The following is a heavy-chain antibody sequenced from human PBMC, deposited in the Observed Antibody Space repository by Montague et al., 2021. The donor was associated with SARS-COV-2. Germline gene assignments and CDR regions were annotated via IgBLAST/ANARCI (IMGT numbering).Heavy chain of an antibody. CDR1: GGSFSGYY. D-gene: IGHD3-22*01. V-gene: IGHV4-34*01. Sequence: SETLSLTCAVYGGSFSGYYWSWIRQPPGKGLEWIGEINHSGSTNYNPSLKSRVTISVDTSKNQLSLKLSSVTAADTAVYYCARWCYYDSSGYDRWGQGTLVTVSS. J-gene: IGHJ4*02. CDR2: INHSGST. CDR3: ARWCYYDSSGYDR.